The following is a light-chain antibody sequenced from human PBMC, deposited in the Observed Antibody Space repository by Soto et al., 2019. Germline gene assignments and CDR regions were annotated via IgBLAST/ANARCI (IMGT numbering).Light chain of an antibody. CDR1: QSVSSY. CDR3: QQRSNWPPIT. CDR2: DAS. Sequence: EFVLTQPPGTLSLSPGERATLSCRASQSVSSYLAWYQQKPGQAPRLLIYDASNRATGIPARFSGSGSGTDFTLTISSLEPEDFAVYYCQQRSNWPPITFGQGTRLEIK. V-gene: IGKV3-11*01. J-gene: IGKJ5*01.